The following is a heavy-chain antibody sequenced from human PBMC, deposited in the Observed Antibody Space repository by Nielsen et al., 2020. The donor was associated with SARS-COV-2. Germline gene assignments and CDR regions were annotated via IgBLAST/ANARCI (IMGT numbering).Heavy chain of an antibody. J-gene: IGHJ5*02. Sequence: SGPTLVKPTQTLTLTCTFSGFSLSTSGMCVSWIRQHPGKALEWLARIDWDDDNYYSTSLKTRLTISKDTSKNQVVLTMTNMDPVDTATYYCARMWIAAAGTGFDPWGQGTLVTVSS. CDR3: ARMWIAAAGTGFDP. D-gene: IGHD6-13*01. V-gene: IGHV2-70*11. CDR1: GFSLSTSGMC. CDR2: IDWDDDN.